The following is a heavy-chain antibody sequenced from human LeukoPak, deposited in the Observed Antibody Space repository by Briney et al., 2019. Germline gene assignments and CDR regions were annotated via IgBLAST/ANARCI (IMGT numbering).Heavy chain of an antibody. CDR3: ARHPTALVSYGFDP. Sequence: IPSETLSLTCTVSGGSISNYYWSWIRQPPGKGLEWIGYIYSIGSTNYNPSLKSRVTISVDTSKNQFSLKLSSVTAASTAIYYCARHPTALVSYGFDPWGQGTLVTVSS. V-gene: IGHV4-59*08. CDR2: IYSIGST. J-gene: IGHJ5*02. CDR1: GGSISNYY. D-gene: IGHD5-18*01.